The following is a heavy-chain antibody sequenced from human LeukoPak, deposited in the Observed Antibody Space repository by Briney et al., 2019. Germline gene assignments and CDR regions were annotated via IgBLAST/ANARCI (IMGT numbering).Heavy chain of an antibody. Sequence: ASVKVSCKASGGTFSSYAISWVRQAPGQGLEWMGGIIPIFGTANYAQKFQGRVTITADESTSTAYMELSSLRSEDTAVYYCARGAYSSGWYGEFDYWGQGTLVTVSS. CDR3: ARGAYSSGWYGEFDY. V-gene: IGHV1-69*01. J-gene: IGHJ4*02. CDR1: GGTFSSYA. D-gene: IGHD6-19*01. CDR2: IIPIFGTA.